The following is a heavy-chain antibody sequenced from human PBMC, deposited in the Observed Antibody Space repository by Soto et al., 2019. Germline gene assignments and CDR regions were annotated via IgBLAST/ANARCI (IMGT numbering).Heavy chain of an antibody. Sequence: PSETLSLTCVVSGGSMSSYSWSWIRQPPGKGLEWIGEINHSGSTNYNPSLKSRVTISVDTSKNQFSLKLSSVTAADTAVYYCARGGQGDVVVPAAMLFFDYWGQGTLVTVSS. D-gene: IGHD2-2*01. CDR2: INHSGST. CDR1: GGSMSSYS. V-gene: IGHV4-34*01. J-gene: IGHJ4*02. CDR3: ARGGQGDVVVPAAMLFFDY.